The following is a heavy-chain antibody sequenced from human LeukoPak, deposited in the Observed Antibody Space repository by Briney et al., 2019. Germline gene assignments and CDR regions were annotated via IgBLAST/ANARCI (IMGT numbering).Heavy chain of an antibody. V-gene: IGHV4-4*09. CDR2: IYTSGST. J-gene: IGHJ4*02. D-gene: IGHD3-10*01. CDR3: ARHARGFRATPYYFDY. CDR1: GGSFSGYY. Sequence: PSETLSLTCAVYGGSFSGYYWSWIRQPPGKGLEWIGYIYTSGSTNYNPSLKSRVTISVDTSKNQFSLKLSSVTAADTAVYYCARHARGFRATPYYFDYWGQGTLVTVSS.